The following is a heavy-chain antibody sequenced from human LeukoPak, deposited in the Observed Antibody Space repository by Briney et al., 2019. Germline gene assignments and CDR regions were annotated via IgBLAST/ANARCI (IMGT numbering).Heavy chain of an antibody. D-gene: IGHD3-10*02. CDR2: INTYHVNT. V-gene: IGHV1-18*01. J-gene: IGHJ6*02. CDR3: ARVDGRGYYYGMDV. Sequence: ASVKVSCKASGYTFTNYAITWVRQAPGQGLEWMGWINTYHVNTNYAQRLQDRVTMTTEKSTSTAYMELRSLTSDDTAVYYCARVDGRGYYYGMDVWGQGTTVTVSS. CDR1: GYTFTNYA.